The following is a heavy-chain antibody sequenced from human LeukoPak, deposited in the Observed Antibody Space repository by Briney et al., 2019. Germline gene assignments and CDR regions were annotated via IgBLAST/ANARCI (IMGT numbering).Heavy chain of an antibody. V-gene: IGHV3-53*01. CDR2: TYSGGST. D-gene: IGHD3-10*01. CDR3: ARDQTVLPVDAFDI. CDR1: GFTVSSNY. J-gene: IGHJ3*02. Sequence: GGSLRLSCAASGFTVSSNYMSWVRQAPGKGLEWVAVTYSGGSTYYADSVKGRFTTSRDNSKNTLYLQINSLRAEDTAVYYCARDQTVLPVDAFDIWGQGTMVTVSS.